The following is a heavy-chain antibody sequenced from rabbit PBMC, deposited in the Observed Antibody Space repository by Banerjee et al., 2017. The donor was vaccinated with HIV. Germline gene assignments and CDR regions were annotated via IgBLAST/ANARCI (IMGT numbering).Heavy chain of an antibody. V-gene: IGHV1S43*01. Sequence: QQQLEESGGDLVKPEGSLTLTCTASGFSFSTNTMCWVRQAPGKGLELIACIYSSNGDKWYASWVNGRLTISRSTSLNTVDLKMTSLTVADTATYFCGRDRDGDAGYGSLALWGQGTLVTVS. CDR1: GFSFSTNT. J-gene: IGHJ3*01. CDR3: GRDRDGDAGYGSLAL. D-gene: IGHD6-1*01. CDR2: IYSSNGDK.